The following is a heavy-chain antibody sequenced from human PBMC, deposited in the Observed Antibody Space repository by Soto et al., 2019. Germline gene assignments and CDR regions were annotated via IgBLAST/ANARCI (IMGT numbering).Heavy chain of an antibody. Sequence: QVQLQESGPGLVKPSETLSLTCTVSVGSISSYYWSWIRQPPGKGLEWIGYIYYSGSTNYNPSLKSRVTISVDTSKNQFSLKLSSVTAADTAVYYCARRKYISSSFWFDPWGQGTLVTVSS. J-gene: IGHJ5*02. CDR1: VGSISSYY. V-gene: IGHV4-59*08. CDR2: IYYSGST. CDR3: ARRKYISSSFWFDP. D-gene: IGHD6-6*01.